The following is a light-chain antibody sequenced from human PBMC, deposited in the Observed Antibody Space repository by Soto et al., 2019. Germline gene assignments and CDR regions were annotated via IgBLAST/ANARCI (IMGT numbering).Light chain of an antibody. V-gene: IGLV2-14*01. CDR1: SSDVGGYNY. CDR2: EVS. Sequence: QSVLTQPASVSGSPGQLITISCTGTSSDVGGYNYVSWYQQHPGKAPKLMIYEVSNRPSGVSNRFSGSKSGNTASLTISGRQAKDESDYDCSSYTSSSSSYVFGTGTKDTAL. J-gene: IGLJ1*01. CDR3: SSYTSSSSSYV.